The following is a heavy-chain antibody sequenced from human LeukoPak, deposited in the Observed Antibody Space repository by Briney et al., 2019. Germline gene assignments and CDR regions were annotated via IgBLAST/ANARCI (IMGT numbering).Heavy chain of an antibody. CDR2: ISWNSGSI. J-gene: IGHJ4*02. V-gene: IGHV3-9*03. D-gene: IGHD2-2*01. CDR3: AKDTSSTRYCSSTSCYAGIDY. CDR1: GFTFDDYA. Sequence: PGRSLRLSCAASGFTFDDYAMHWVRQAPGKGLEWVSGISWNSGSIGYADSVKGRFTISRDNAKNSLYLQMNSLRAEDMALYYCAKDTSSTRYCSSTSCYAGIDYWGQGTLITVSS.